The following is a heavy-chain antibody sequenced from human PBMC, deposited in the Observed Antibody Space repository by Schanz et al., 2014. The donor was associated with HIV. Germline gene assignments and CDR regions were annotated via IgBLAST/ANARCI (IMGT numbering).Heavy chain of an antibody. V-gene: IGHV1-2*02. CDR1: GYTFTDYF. Sequence: QVRLVQSGAEVKKPGGSVKVSCTASGYTFTDYFVHWVRQAPGQGLEWMGWINPNEGDTKFAQKFRGRVTMTRDTSISTAYMELTRLRYDDTAVYYCAKSRFQLHWFDSWGQGTLVTVSS. J-gene: IGHJ5*01. CDR2: INPNEGDT. D-gene: IGHD2-2*01. CDR3: AKSRFQLHWFDS.